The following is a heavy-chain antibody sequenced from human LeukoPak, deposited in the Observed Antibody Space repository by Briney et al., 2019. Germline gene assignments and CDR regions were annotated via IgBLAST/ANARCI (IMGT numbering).Heavy chain of an antibody. CDR3: ARAFTRRYYDILTGYYMDY. D-gene: IGHD3-9*01. CDR1: GFTFSSYG. CDR2: IWYDGSNK. J-gene: IGHJ4*02. Sequence: GGSLRLSCAASGFTFSSYGVHWVRQAPGKGLEWVAVIWYDGSNKYYADSVKGRFTISRDNSKNTLYLQMNSLRAEDTAVYYCARAFTRRYYDILTGYYMDYWGQGTLVTVSS. V-gene: IGHV3-33*01.